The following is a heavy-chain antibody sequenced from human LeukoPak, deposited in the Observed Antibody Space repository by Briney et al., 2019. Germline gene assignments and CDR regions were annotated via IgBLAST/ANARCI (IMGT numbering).Heavy chain of an antibody. CDR2: IYYSGRT. V-gene: IGHV4-39*01. J-gene: IGHJ1*01. CDR1: GDSVSRSDSY. CDR3: ARRRYYDGSGYLE. Sequence: SETLSLTCSVSGDSVSRSDSYWDWIRQPPGKGLEWIGTIYYSGRTYYSPSLKSRVTMSVDTSNNQFSLNLRSVTAADTAVYYCARRRYYDGSGYLEWGQGTLLSVSS. D-gene: IGHD3-22*01.